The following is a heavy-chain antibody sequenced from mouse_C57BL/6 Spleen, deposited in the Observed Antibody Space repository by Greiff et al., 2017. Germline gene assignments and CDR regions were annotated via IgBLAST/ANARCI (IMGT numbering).Heavy chain of an antibody. CDR1: GYTFTDYY. V-gene: IGHV1-26*01. J-gene: IGHJ3*01. Sequence: EVQLQQSGPELVKPGASVKISCKASGYTFTDYYMNWVKQSHGKSLEWIGDINPNNGGTSYNQKFKGKATLTVDKSSSTAYMELRSLTSEDSAVYYCAWLRFAYWGQGTLVTVSA. CDR3: AWLRFAY. CDR2: INPNNGGT. D-gene: IGHD1-2*01.